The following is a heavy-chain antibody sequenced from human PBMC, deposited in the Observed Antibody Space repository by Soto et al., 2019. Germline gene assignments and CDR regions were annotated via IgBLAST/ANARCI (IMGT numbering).Heavy chain of an antibody. CDR3: ARIHREISSGCQFDY. CDR1: GFSLTNATLG. D-gene: IGHD6-19*01. CDR2: IFSNDEQ. Sequence: QVTLKESGPVLVKPTETLTLTCTVSGFSLTNATLGVSWIRQPPGKALEWLAHIFSNDEQSYSTSLKSRLTISQDTRKRQVVLTMTHMDPVDKAIYYCARIHREISSGCQFDYWGQGTLVPVSS. J-gene: IGHJ4*02. V-gene: IGHV2-26*01.